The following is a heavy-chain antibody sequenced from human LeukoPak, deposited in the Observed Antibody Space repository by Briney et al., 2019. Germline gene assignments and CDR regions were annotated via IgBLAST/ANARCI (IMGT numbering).Heavy chain of an antibody. V-gene: IGHV3-7*03. Sequence: PGGSLRLSCAASGFPFSSYSMTWLRQARGRGRGWVTNIKRDGTTKFYVDSVKGRFTLSRDNALNSLYLQMNSLRAEDTAIYYCARSIPYGTTWYGRSDYWGQGTLVTVSS. CDR1: GFPFSSYS. CDR2: IKRDGTTK. D-gene: IGHD6-13*01. CDR3: ARSIPYGTTWYGRSDY. J-gene: IGHJ4*02.